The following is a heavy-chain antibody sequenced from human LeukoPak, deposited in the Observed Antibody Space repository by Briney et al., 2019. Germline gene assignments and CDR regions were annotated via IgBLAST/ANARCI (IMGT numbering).Heavy chain of an antibody. Sequence: SGGSLRLSCAASGFTFSSYAMSWVRQAPGKGLEWVSAIVGGGDTTFYADSVKGRFTISRDNFRNTVYLQMNSLRGEDTPVYYCAREGRIMGATIDYWGQGALVTASS. D-gene: IGHD1-26*01. CDR1: GFTFSSYA. CDR2: IVGGGDTT. CDR3: AREGRIMGATIDY. J-gene: IGHJ4*02. V-gene: IGHV3-23*01.